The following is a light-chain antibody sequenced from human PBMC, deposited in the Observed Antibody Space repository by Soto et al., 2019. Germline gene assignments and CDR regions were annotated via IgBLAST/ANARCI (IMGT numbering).Light chain of an antibody. CDR1: SSDVGAYIF. Sequence: QSVLTQPPSASGSPGQSVTISCTGTSSDVGAYIFVSWYQQHPGKAPKLMVYDVNRRPPGVPDRFFGSKSGNTASLTVSGLQAEDEADYYCAAWDDSLRGHWAFGGGTKLTVL. CDR2: DVN. V-gene: IGLV2-8*01. CDR3: AAWDDSLRGHWA. J-gene: IGLJ3*02.